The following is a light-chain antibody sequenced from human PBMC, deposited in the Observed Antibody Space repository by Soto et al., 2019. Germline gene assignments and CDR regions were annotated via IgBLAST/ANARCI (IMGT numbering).Light chain of an antibody. CDR1: TNDVGGYNY. V-gene: IGLV2-14*01. J-gene: IGLJ2*01. CDR3: SSYTSSSTVV. CDR2: EVS. Sequence: QSALTQPASVSGSPGQSITTSCTGTTNDVGGYNYVSWYQHHPGKAPKVMIYEVSNRPSGVSNRFSGSKSGKTASLTISGLQAEDEADYYCSSYTSSSTVVFGGGTKVTVL.